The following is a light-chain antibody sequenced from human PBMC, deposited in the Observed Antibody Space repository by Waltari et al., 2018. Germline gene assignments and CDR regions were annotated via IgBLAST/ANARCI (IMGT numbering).Light chain of an antibody. CDR2: AAS. J-gene: IGKJ1*01. Sequence: IVLTQSPGPLSLSPGERATLSCRARQRVSKYLAGYQQRPGQAPRPLIYAASNRATGIPDRFSGSGFVTDFSLTISRLEPEDFAVYYCQNHERLPATFGQGTKVEIK. CDR1: QRVSKY. V-gene: IGKV3-20*01. CDR3: QNHERLPAT.